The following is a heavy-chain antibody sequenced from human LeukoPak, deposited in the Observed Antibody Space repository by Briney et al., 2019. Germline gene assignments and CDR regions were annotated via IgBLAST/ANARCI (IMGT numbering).Heavy chain of an antibody. V-gene: IGHV3-21*01. CDR1: GFTFSSYS. CDR2: ISSSSSYI. CDR3: ARDRNKPHYYYGMDV. D-gene: IGHD2/OR15-2a*01. J-gene: IGHJ6*02. Sequence: GGSLRLSCAASGFTFSSYSMNWVRQAPGKGLEWVSSISSSSSYIYYADSVKGRFTISRDNAKNSLYLQMNSLRAEDTAVYYCARDRNKPHYYYGMDVWGQGTTVTVSS.